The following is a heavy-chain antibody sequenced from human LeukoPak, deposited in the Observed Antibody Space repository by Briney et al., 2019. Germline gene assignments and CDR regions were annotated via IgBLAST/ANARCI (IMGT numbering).Heavy chain of an antibody. Sequence: GGSLRLSCAASGFTLNDYAMHWVRQAPGKGLEWVAVISFDGNNIHYADAVKGRFTISRDTSKNTVCLQIDSLRVEDTATYYCARGSPSDYWGQGTLVTVPP. V-gene: IGHV3-30*04. J-gene: IGHJ4*02. CDR1: GFTLNDYA. CDR2: ISFDGNNI. CDR3: ARGSPSDY.